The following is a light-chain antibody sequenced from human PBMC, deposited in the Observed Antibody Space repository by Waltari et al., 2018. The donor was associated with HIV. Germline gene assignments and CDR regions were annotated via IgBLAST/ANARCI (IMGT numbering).Light chain of an antibody. Sequence: QPVLTQPPSASGIPGQRVTISCSGSSSNIENDNVYWYQQFPGAAPKLLIYKDTQRPSGVPDRFTGSKSGTSASLAIGGLRSEDEADYYCVGWDSRLRGYVFGTGTKVTVL. V-gene: IGLV1-47*01. CDR2: KDT. CDR1: SSNIENDN. CDR3: VGWDSRLRGYV. J-gene: IGLJ1*01.